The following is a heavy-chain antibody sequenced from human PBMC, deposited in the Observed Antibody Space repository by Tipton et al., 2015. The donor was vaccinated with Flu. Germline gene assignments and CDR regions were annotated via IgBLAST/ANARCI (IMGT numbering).Heavy chain of an antibody. V-gene: IGHV4-31*03. CDR1: GGSISSSSYY. CDR2: IYYSGLS. CDR3: ARSSTAGGPLRP. J-gene: IGHJ5*02. Sequence: GLVKPSETLSLTCTVSGGSISSSSYYWTWIRQRPGKGLEWIGYIYYSGLSLYNPSLKSRLTISVDKSKNQFSLRLNSVTAADTAVYYCARSSTAGGPLRPWGQGTLVTVSS. D-gene: IGHD2/OR15-2a*01.